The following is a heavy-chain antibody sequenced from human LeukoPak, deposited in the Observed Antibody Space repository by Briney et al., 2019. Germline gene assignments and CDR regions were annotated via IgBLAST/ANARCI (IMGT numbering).Heavy chain of an antibody. J-gene: IGHJ4*02. CDR2: IYHSGST. CDR1: GGSISSTNR. D-gene: IGHD1-14*01. Sequence: SETLSLTCAVSGGSISSTNRWSWVRQPPGKGLEWIGEIYHSGSTNYNSSLKSRVTISVDTSKNQVSLKLRSVTAADTAVYYCARSHTNLDYWGQGTLVTVSS. V-gene: IGHV4-4*02. CDR3: ARSHTNLDY.